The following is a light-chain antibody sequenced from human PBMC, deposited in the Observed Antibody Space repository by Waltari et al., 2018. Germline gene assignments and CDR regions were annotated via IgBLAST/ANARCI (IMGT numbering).Light chain of an antibody. Sequence: EFVLTQSPVTLSLSPGERATLFCRASQSVSSSYLAWYQQKPGQAPRLLIYGAYSRASGVPDRFSGGGSGTDFTLTISRLEPEDFAVYFCQQYGSSRVTFGPGTKVDIK. CDR1: QSVSSSY. CDR2: GAY. CDR3: QQYGSSRVT. J-gene: IGKJ3*01. V-gene: IGKV3-20*01.